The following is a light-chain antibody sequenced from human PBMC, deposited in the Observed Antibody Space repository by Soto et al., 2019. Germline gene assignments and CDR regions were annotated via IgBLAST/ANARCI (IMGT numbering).Light chain of an antibody. CDR2: AAP. CDR1: QSISNF. CDR3: QQEKNLPST. J-gene: IGKJ3*01. Sequence: DILMTKSPSSLSASVGDRVAITCRASQSISNFLARYQQKPGQVPNLLIYAAPTLQSGVPSRFSGSGSGTAFTLTISSLQPEDVATYYCQQEKNLPSTFGPGTKVDIK. V-gene: IGKV1-27*01.